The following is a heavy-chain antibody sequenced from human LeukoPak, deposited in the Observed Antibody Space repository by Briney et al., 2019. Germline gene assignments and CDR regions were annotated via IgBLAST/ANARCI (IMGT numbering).Heavy chain of an antibody. CDR1: GGSFSGYY. CDR3: ARGRLRGYSYGHPRYSYDAGDFDY. J-gene: IGHJ4*02. Sequence: SVTLSLTCAVYGGSFSGYYWSWIRQPPGKGLEWIGEINHSGSTNYNPSLKSRVTISVDTSKNQFSLKLSSVTAADTAVYYCARGRLRGYSYGHPRYSYDAGDFDYWGQGTLVTVSS. D-gene: IGHD5-18*01. V-gene: IGHV4-34*01. CDR2: INHSGST.